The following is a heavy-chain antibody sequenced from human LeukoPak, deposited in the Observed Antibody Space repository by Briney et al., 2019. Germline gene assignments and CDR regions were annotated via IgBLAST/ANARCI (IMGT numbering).Heavy chain of an antibody. CDR2: LDRDGTTT. CDR3: VRDTENIGYDAFEF. D-gene: IGHD2/OR15-2a*01. Sequence: GGSLRLSWLASGFTFSTYWMHWVRQAPGKGLEWVSRLDRDGTTTSYADSVYGRFTISRDNAKSTLYLQMRSLRAEDTAVYYCVRDTENIGYDAFEFWGHGTLVTVSS. CDR1: GFTFSTYW. J-gene: IGHJ5*01. V-gene: IGHV3-74*01.